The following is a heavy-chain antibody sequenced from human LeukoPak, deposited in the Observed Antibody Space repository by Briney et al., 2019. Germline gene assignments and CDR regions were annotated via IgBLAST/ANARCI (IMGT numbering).Heavy chain of an antibody. CDR2: IYYSGST. D-gene: IGHD4-17*01. V-gene: IGHV4-59*12. Sequence: SETLSLTCTVSGGSISSYYWSWIRQPTGKGLEWIGSIYYSGSTYYNPSLKSRVTISVDTSKNQFSLKLSSVTAADTAVYYCARLAVTNLVVDYWGQGTLVTVSS. J-gene: IGHJ4*02. CDR1: GGSISSYY. CDR3: ARLAVTNLVVDY.